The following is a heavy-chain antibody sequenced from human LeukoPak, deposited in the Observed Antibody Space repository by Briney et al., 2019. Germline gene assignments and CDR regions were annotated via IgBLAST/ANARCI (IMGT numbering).Heavy chain of an antibody. CDR2: IYYSGST. J-gene: IGHJ4*02. CDR1: GVSIRSYY. CDR3: ARTGSTVTMLYPFDH. Sequence: SETLSLTCTVSGVSIRSYYWSWIRQPPGKGLEWIGYIYYSGSTNYNPSLKSRVSISVDTSKNQFSLKLSSVTAADTAVYYCARTGSTVTMLYPFDHWGQGTLVTVSS. V-gene: IGHV4-59*01. D-gene: IGHD4-17*01.